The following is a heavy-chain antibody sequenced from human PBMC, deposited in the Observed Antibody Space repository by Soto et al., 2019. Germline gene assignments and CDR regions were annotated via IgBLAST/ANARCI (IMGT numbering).Heavy chain of an antibody. CDR1: GYTLSDYY. Sequence: AAVKVSCKASGYTLSDYYLQWVRQAPGQGLEWMGWINPNSGDTNYAQKFQGRVTLTRDTSINTAYMELTSLKLDDTAVYYCAREGGGIAAAGAGDDSFDIWGQGTMVTVSS. CDR3: AREGGGIAAAGAGDDSFDI. D-gene: IGHD6-13*01. J-gene: IGHJ3*02. V-gene: IGHV1-2*02. CDR2: INPNSGDT.